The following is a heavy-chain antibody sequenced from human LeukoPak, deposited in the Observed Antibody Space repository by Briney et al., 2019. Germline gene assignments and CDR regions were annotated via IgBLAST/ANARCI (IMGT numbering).Heavy chain of an antibody. J-gene: IGHJ6*02. CDR1: GGTFSSYA. D-gene: IGHD5-18*01. V-gene: IGHV1-69*04. Sequence: SVKVSCKASGGTFSSYAISWVRQAPGQGLEWMGRIIPILGIANYAQKFQGRVTITTDKSTSTAYMELSSLRSGDTAVYYWARDTSGYSYGSIYYYYGMDVWGQGTTVTVSS. CDR3: ARDTSGYSYGSIYYYYGMDV. CDR2: IIPILGIA.